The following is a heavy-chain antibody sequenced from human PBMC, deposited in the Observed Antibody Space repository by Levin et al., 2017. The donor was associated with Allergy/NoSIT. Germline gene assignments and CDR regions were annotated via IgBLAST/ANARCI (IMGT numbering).Heavy chain of an antibody. CDR2: IWYDGSNK. J-gene: IGHJ4*02. Sequence: GESLKISCAASGFTFSSYGMHWVRQAPGKGLEWVAVIWYDGSNKYYADSVKGRFTISRDNSKNTLYLQMNSLRAEDTAVYYCARDGCGGDCYYFDYWGQGTLVTVSS. CDR1: GFTFSSYG. V-gene: IGHV3-33*01. CDR3: ARDGCGGDCYYFDY. D-gene: IGHD2-21*02.